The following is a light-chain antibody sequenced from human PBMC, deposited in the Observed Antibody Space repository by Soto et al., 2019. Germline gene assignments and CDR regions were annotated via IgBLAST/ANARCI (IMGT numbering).Light chain of an antibody. V-gene: IGLV2-23*02. CDR3: SSYAGAITFYV. Sequence: QSALTQPASVSGSPGQSITICCTGTSSDVGTYTLVSWYQQHPGKAPKLVIYEVNKRPAGVSKRFSGSKSGDTASLTISGLQAEDEADYYCSSYAGAITFYVFGTGTKVTVL. CDR1: SSDVGTYTL. CDR2: EVN. J-gene: IGLJ1*01.